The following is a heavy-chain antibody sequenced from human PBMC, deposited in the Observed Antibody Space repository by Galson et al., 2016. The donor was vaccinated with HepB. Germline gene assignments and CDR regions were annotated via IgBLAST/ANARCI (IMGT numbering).Heavy chain of an antibody. J-gene: IGHJ5*01. CDR1: GASVKNGNNY. V-gene: IGHV4-31*03. D-gene: IGHD3-16*01. CDR3: ARAGGVHASGSCPDS. Sequence: TLSLTCIVSGASVKNGNNYWSWVRQDPGKGLDWMGYTYSSGNTYYNPSHERRMFISLDTSTNEFSLRLTSVSAADTALYYCARAGGVHASGSCPDSWGQGILVSVSS. CDR2: TYSSGNT.